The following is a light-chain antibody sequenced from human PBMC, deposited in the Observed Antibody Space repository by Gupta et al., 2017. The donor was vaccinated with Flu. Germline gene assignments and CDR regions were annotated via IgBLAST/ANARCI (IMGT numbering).Light chain of an antibody. CDR1: QGLVYSDGNTY. Sequence: DVVMTQSPLSLAVTLGQSASIPCRSSQGLVYSDGNTYLHWFQQRPGQSPRRLIYLVTKRDSGVPDRFSGSGSGTDFTLKISRVEAEDVGVYFCMQGAHWPWAFGQGTKLEIK. J-gene: IGKJ1*01. V-gene: IGKV2-30*01. CDR2: LVT. CDR3: MQGAHWPWA.